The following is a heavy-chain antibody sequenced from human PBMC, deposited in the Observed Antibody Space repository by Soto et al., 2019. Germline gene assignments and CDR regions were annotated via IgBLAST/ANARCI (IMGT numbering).Heavy chain of an antibody. CDR3: TRGLPIVADY. V-gene: IGHV1-3*01. Sequence: QVQLVQSGAEVKKPGASVKVSCKSSGYTFTSYAMHLVRQAPGKRLEWMGWINAGNGNTKYSQKFQGRVTITRDTCASTDYMELSNQRSEETEGYYCTRGLPIVADYWGQGTLVTVAS. CDR2: INAGNGNT. D-gene: IGHD3-22*01. CDR1: GYTFTSYA. J-gene: IGHJ4*02.